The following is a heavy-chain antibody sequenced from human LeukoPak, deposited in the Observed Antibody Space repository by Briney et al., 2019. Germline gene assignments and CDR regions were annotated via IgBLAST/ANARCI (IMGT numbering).Heavy chain of an antibody. CDR1: GGSISSGGYH. D-gene: IGHD4-17*01. CDR2: IYYSGST. V-gene: IGHV4-31*03. J-gene: IGHJ5*02. CDR3: ARESTVNGWFDP. Sequence: PSETLSLTCTVSGGSISSGGYHWSWIRQHPGKGLEWIGYIYYSGSTYYNPSLKSRVTISVDTSKNQFSLKLSSVTAADTAVYYCARESTVNGWFDPWGQGTLVTVSS.